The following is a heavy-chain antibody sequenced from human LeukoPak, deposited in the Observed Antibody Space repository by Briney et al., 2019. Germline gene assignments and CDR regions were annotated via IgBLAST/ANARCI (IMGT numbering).Heavy chain of an antibody. V-gene: IGHV1-18*01. CDR2: FSAYNGNT. CDR1: GYTFTSYG. Sequence: ASVKVSCTASGYTFTSYGISWVRQAPGQGLEWMGWFSAYNGNTNYAQKLQGRVTMTTDTSTSTAYMELRSLRSDDTAVYYCARPKSKEYQLLYFDYWGQGTLVTVSS. J-gene: IGHJ4*02. CDR3: ARPKSKEYQLLYFDY. D-gene: IGHD2-2*01.